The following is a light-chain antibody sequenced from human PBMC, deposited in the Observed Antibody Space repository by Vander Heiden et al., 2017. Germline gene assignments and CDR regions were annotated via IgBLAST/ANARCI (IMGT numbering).Light chain of an antibody. J-gene: IGKJ4*02. V-gene: IGKV1-12*01. CDR1: QGINGW. CDR2: AAS. Sequence: IQTTQSPPSVSASVGERVTITCRASQGINGWLAWYQQRPGKAPQLLIYAASSLHTGVPSRFRGSGFGTEYTLTISSLQPEDFGTYFCQQAHTFPRTFGGGTRVEIK. CDR3: QQAHTFPRT.